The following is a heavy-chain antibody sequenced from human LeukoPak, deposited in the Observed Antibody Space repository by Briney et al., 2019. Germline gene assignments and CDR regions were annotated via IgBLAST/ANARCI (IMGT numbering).Heavy chain of an antibody. CDR1: GFTFSSYG. D-gene: IGHD2-15*01. Sequence: GRSLRLSCAASGFTFSSYGMHWVRQAPGKGLEWVAVIWYDGSYKYYADSVKGRFTISRDNSKNTLYLQMNSLRAEDAAVYYCAREDCSGNTCQFDYWGQGTLVTVSS. CDR3: AREDCSGNTCQFDY. V-gene: IGHV3-33*01. J-gene: IGHJ4*02. CDR2: IWYDGSYK.